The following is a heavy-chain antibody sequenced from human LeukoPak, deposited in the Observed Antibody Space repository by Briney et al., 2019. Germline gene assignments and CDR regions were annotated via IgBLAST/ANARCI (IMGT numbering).Heavy chain of an antibody. D-gene: IGHD2-15*01. CDR1: GYTFTGYY. V-gene: IGHV1-2*02. CDR3: ARDVVDGYYYYGMDV. J-gene: IGHJ6*02. CDR2: INPNSGGT. Sequence: GASVKVSRKASGYTFTGYYMHWVRQAPGQGLEWMGWINPNSGGTNYAQKFQGRVTMTRDTSISTAYMELSRLRSDDTAVYYCARDVVDGYYYYGMDVWGQGTTVTVSS.